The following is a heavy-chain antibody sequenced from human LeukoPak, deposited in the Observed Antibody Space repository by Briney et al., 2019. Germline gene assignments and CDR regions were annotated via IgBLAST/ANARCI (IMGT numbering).Heavy chain of an antibody. D-gene: IGHD3-10*01. CDR1: GFTFSSYS. V-gene: IGHV3-48*04. Sequence: GGSLRLSCAASGFTFSSYSMHWVRQAPGKGLEWVSYIRASSSLISYADSVRGRFTISRDDAKKSVYLQMDSLRADDTAVYYCAREGSLGWGQGTKVTVSS. CDR2: IRASSSLI. CDR3: AREGSLG. J-gene: IGHJ3*01.